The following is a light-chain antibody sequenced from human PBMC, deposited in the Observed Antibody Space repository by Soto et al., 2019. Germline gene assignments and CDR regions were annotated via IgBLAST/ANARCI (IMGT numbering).Light chain of an antibody. V-gene: IGLV2-18*02. CDR1: SSDVGSYNR. Sequence: QSALTQPASVSGSPGQSVTISCTGTSSDVGSYNRVSWYQQPPGTAPKLMIYDVSNRPSGLPDRFSGSKSGNTASLTISGLQAEDEADYYCSSYTSSSTYVFGTGTKVTVL. CDR3: SSYTSSSTYV. CDR2: DVS. J-gene: IGLJ1*01.